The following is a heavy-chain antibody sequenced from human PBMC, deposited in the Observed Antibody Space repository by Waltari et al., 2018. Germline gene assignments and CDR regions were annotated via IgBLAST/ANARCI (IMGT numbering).Heavy chain of an antibody. J-gene: IGHJ4*02. Sequence: DVQLVDSGGALFQPGKSLRLPCNAAGFPFTDFTSGMTWVRQAPGKGLERVAYISPDGKSFFYADSVRGRFTISRDNANNSVFLQMSNLRVDDTAVYFCTNGFGFFVHWGQGTLVTVSS. CDR1: GFPFTDFTSG. CDR3: TNGFGFFVH. D-gene: IGHD3-16*01. CDR2: ISPDGKSF. V-gene: IGHV3-48*01.